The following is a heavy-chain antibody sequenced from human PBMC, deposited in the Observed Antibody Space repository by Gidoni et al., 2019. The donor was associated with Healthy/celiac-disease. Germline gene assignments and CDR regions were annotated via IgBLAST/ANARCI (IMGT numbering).Heavy chain of an antibody. D-gene: IGHD3-22*01. V-gene: IGHV3-23*01. Sequence: EVQLLESGGGLVQPGGSLRLYRAASGFTFCSYAMSGVRQDPGKGLEWVSAISGSGGSTYYADSVKGRFTISRDNTKNTLYLQMNSLRAEETAVYYCAKDTRVLKSGYRGGMDVWGQGTTVTVSS. J-gene: IGHJ6*02. CDR2: ISGSGGST. CDR3: AKDTRVLKSGYRGGMDV. CDR1: GFTFCSYA.